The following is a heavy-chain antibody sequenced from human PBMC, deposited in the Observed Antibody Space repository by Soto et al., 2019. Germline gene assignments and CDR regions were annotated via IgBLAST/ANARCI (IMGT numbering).Heavy chain of an antibody. Sequence: QVQLVESGGGVVQPGRSLRLSCEASGFDFSRYGMHWVRQAPGKGLEWVSVILYDGSTKYYADSVKGRFTVSRDNSRNTLYLQMNGLRDEDTAVYYCARLKLVAGRNRFDPWGQGTLVTVSS. J-gene: IGHJ5*02. D-gene: IGHD6-19*01. CDR2: ILYDGSTK. CDR1: GFDFSRYG. V-gene: IGHV3-33*01. CDR3: ARLKLVAGRNRFDP.